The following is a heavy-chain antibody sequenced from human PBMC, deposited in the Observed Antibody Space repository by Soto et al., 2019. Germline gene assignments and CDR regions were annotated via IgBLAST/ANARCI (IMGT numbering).Heavy chain of an antibody. CDR2: ISAYNGNT. V-gene: IGHV1-18*01. J-gene: IGHJ4*02. D-gene: IGHD6-13*01. CDR3: ARDRPLSSSSSWHASFDC. Sequence: QVQLVQSGAEVKKPGASVKVSCKASGYTFTSYGISWVRQAPGQGLEWMGWISAYNGNTNYAQKLQGRVTMTTDTTTSTAYMELRRLRSDDTAVYYCARDRPLSSSSSWHASFDCWCQGTLATVSS. CDR1: GYTFTSYG.